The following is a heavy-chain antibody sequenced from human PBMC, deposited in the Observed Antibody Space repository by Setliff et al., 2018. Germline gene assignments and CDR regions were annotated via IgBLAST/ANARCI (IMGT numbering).Heavy chain of an antibody. D-gene: IGHD3-10*01. J-gene: IGHJ4*02. CDR2: IDPSGDN. Sequence: SETLSLTCTGSGGSSRSGSHYWTWKRQTTGKRLEWIGHIDPSGDNNYSPALKSRVTISRDTSKNQLSLELTSVTAADTAVYYCARSLSSGSYWNSRHFYPDYLCQGTLLTVSS. V-gene: IGHV4-61*09. CDR1: GGSSRSGSHY. CDR3: ARSLSSGSYWNSRHFYPDY.